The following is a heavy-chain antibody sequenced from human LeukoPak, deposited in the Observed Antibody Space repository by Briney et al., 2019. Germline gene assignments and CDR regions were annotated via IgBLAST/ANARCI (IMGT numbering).Heavy chain of an antibody. D-gene: IGHD3-9*01. CDR1: GGSISRHY. CDR2: IYYSGST. Sequence: PSETLSLTCTVSGGSISRHYWSWIRQPPGKGLEWTGYIYYSGSTNYNPSLKSRVTISVDTSKNQFSLKLSSVTAADSAVYYCARGPTFSAPNAFDIWGQGTMVTVSS. CDR3: ARGPTFSAPNAFDI. J-gene: IGHJ3*02. V-gene: IGHV4-59*08.